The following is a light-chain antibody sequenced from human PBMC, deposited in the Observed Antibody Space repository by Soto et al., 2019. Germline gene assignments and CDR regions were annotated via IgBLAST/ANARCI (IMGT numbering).Light chain of an antibody. CDR3: HQYDSYPYT. CDR2: DAS. J-gene: IGKJ2*01. CDR1: QSISSW. V-gene: IGKV1-5*01. Sequence: DIQMTQSPSTLSASVGDRVTITCRASQSISSWLAWYQQKPGKAPKLLIYDASSLESGVPSRFSGSGSGTDFTLIISGLQPEDFATYSCHQYDSYPYTFGQGTKVDIK.